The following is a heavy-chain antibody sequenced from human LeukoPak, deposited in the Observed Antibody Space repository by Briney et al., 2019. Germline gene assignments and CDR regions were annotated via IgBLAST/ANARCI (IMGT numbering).Heavy chain of an antibody. CDR3: AKGDCSSTSCYAPADY. CDR1: GFAFRIYA. V-gene: IGHV3-23*01. J-gene: IGHJ4*02. D-gene: IGHD2-2*01. CDR2: ISGNGGGP. Sequence: PGGSLRLSCAASGFAFRIYAMSSVPQAPGKGLEWVSAISGNGGGPYYADSVKGRFTISRDNSKNTLHLQMNSLRAEDTAVYYCAKGDCSSTSCYAPADYWGQGTLATVSS.